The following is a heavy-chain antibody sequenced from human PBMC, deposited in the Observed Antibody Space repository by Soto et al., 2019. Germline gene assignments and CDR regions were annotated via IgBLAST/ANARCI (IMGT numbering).Heavy chain of an antibody. CDR3: ARKEYGDGLDE. J-gene: IGHJ6*02. Sequence: SETLSLTCTVSGGSISSSFCNWLRQPPGKGLECIGYLSDRWSTDYTPSLNSRVTISVDTSKNQFSLQLSSVTAADTAVYYCARKEYGDGLDEWGQGTTDTVSS. CDR1: GGSISSSF. CDR2: LSDRWST. V-gene: IGHV4-59*01. D-gene: IGHD2-2*01.